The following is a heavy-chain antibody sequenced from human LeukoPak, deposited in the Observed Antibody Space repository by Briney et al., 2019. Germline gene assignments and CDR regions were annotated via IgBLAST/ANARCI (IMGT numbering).Heavy chain of an antibody. V-gene: IGHV1-8*01. J-gene: IGHJ4*02. D-gene: IGHD6-19*01. CDR1: GYTFTSYD. CDR2: MNPNSGNT. CDR3: ASSYSSGWYSPVGGGSNYFDY. Sequence: GASVKVSCKASGYTFTSYDINWVRQATGQGLEWMGWMNPNSGNTGYAQKFQGRVTMTRNTSISTAYMELSSLRSEDTAVYYCASSYSSGWYSPVGGGSNYFDYWGQGTLVTVSS.